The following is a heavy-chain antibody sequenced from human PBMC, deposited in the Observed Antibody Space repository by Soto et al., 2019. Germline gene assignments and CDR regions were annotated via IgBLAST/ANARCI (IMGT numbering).Heavy chain of an antibody. CDR2: IDTSSTKI. Sequence: GGSLRLSCAASGYTFSDYYMSWIRQTPGKGLEWISYIDTSSTKIYYADSVKGRFTISRDNAKNSLYLEMNSLRDEDTAVYYCASHYDMWSCYLSPVDYWGQGTLVIVSS. CDR1: GYTFSDYY. J-gene: IGHJ4*02. CDR3: ASHYDMWSCYLSPVDY. D-gene: IGHD3-3*01. V-gene: IGHV3-11*01.